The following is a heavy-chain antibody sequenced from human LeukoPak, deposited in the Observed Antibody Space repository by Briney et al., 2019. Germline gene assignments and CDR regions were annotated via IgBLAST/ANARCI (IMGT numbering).Heavy chain of an antibody. V-gene: IGHV3-21*01. D-gene: IGHD3-22*01. CDR2: ISSSSSYI. CDR1: GFTFSSYS. Sequence: PGGSLRLSCAASGFTFSSYSMNWVRQAPGKGLEWVSSISSSSSYIYYADSVKGRFTISRDNAKNSLYLQMNSLRAEDTAVYYCARDRRDSSGYYYGHYFDYWGQGTLVTVSS. J-gene: IGHJ4*02. CDR3: ARDRRDSSGYYYGHYFDY.